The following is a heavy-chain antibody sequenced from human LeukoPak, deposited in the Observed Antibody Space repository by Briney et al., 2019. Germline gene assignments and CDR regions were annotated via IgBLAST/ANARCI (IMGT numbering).Heavy chain of an antibody. Sequence: ASVKVSCKASGYTFTGYYMHWVRQAPGQGLEWMGWINPNSGGTNYAQKFQGRVTMTRDTSISTAYMELSRPRSDDTAVYYCARGMGTGTTGHLLGYWGQGTLVTVSS. CDR2: INPNSGGT. V-gene: IGHV1-2*02. D-gene: IGHD1-7*01. CDR3: ARGMGTGTTGHLLGY. CDR1: GYTFTGYY. J-gene: IGHJ4*02.